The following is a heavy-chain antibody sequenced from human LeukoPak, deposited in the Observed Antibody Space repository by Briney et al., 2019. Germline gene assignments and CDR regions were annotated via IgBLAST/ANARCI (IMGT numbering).Heavy chain of an antibody. D-gene: IGHD6-13*01. Sequence: PGGSLRLSCAASGFTFSSYGMHWVRQAPGKGLEWVAVISYDGSNKYYADSVKGRFTISRDNSKNTLYLQMNSLRAEDTAVYYCAKDKGIAAAAHYWYFDLWGRGTLVTVFS. CDR1: GFTFSSYG. CDR2: ISYDGSNK. CDR3: AKDKGIAAAAHYWYFDL. J-gene: IGHJ2*01. V-gene: IGHV3-30*18.